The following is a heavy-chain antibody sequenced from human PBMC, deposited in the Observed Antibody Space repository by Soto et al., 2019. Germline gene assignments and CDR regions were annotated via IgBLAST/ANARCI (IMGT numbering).Heavy chain of an antibody. CDR3: ARDYF. V-gene: IGHV3-48*04. J-gene: IGHJ4*02. Sequence: PGGSLRLSCAASGFPFSTYSMNWVRRAPGKGLEWLANIRPSSTTKYYADSVKGRFTISRDNAKNSLYLELKSLRAEDTAVYYCARDYFWGQGTLVTV. CDR1: GFPFSTYS. CDR2: IRPSSTTK.